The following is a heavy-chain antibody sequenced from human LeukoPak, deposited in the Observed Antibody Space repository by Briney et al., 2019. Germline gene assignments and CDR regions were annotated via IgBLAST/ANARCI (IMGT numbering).Heavy chain of an antibody. Sequence: GGPLRLSCTVSGFTFSVHWMNWVRQAPGKGREWVATIKYDGSEKAYVDSVEGRFTISRDNSKDSLFLQMDCLRAEDTAVYYCATRNIFEYWGQGTLVTVSS. CDR2: IKYDGSEK. V-gene: IGHV3-7*01. CDR1: GFTFSVHW. J-gene: IGHJ4*02. CDR3: ATRNIFEY.